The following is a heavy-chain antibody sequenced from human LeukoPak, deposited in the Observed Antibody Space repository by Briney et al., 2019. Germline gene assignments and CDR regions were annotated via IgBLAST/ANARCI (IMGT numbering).Heavy chain of an antibody. Sequence: SETLSLTCTVSGGSISSYYWSWIRQPPGKGLAWIGYIYYSGSTNYNPSLKSRVTISVDTSKNQFSLKLSSVTAADTAVYYCARDRGRWAFDYWGQGTLVTVSS. CDR3: ARDRGRWAFDY. V-gene: IGHV4-59*01. J-gene: IGHJ4*02. CDR2: IYYSGST. D-gene: IGHD1-26*01. CDR1: GGSISSYY.